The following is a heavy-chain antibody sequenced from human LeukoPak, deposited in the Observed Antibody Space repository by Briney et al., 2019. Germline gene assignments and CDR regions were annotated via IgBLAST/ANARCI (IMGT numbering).Heavy chain of an antibody. CDR1: GFTFSNYA. CDR3: ARGTVVPAADTDY. J-gene: IGHJ4*02. Sequence: GGSLRLSCAASGFTFSNYAMSWVRQAPGKGLEWVSSISDSGGSTFYADSVKGRFTISRDNAKNSLYLQMNSLRAEDTAVYYCARGTVVPAADTDYWGQGTLVTVSS. V-gene: IGHV3-23*01. D-gene: IGHD2-2*01. CDR2: ISDSGGST.